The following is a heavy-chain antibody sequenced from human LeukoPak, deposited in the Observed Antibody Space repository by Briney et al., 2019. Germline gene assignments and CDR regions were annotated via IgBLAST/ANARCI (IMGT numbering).Heavy chain of an antibody. CDR2: INWNSGSL. Sequence: GGSLRLSCAASGFTFDDYAMHWVRQAPGKGLEWVSGINWNSGSLGYADSVKGRFTISRDNAKNSLYLQMNSLGAEDTALYYCAKASRGYYDSSGLIDYWGQGTLVTVSS. CDR1: GFTFDDYA. D-gene: IGHD3-22*01. V-gene: IGHV3-9*01. J-gene: IGHJ4*02. CDR3: AKASRGYYDSSGLIDY.